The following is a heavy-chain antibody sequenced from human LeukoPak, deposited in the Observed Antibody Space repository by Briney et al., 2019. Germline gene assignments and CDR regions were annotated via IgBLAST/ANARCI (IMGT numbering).Heavy chain of an antibody. V-gene: IGHV1-18*01. D-gene: IGHD3-10*01. CDR2: TSTKNGYT. CDR1: GYTFTHYL. CDR3: AREKLWFGEFPFDN. Sequence: VASVQVSCKASGYTFTHYLINWVRHAPGQGLERVGSTSTKNGYTKLAQKFQGRVAMTKDTSANTIYMDLKSLTFDDTAVYYCAREKLWFGEFPFDNGGQGTLVSVSS. J-gene: IGHJ4*02.